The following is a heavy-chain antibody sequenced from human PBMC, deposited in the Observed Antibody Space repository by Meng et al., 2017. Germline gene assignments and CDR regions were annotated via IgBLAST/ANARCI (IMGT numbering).Heavy chain of an antibody. CDR2: INTNTGNP. CDR1: GYTFTSYA. Sequence: HVHLVNFRLYLNTPGASVKVSFKASGYTFTSYAMNWVRQAPGQGREWMGWINTNTGNPTYAQGFTGRFVFSLATSVSTAYLQISSLKAEDTAVYYCAREGRVDFDYWGQGTLVTVSS. D-gene: IGHD1-26*01. CDR3: AREGRVDFDY. J-gene: IGHJ4*02. V-gene: IGHV7-4-1*02.